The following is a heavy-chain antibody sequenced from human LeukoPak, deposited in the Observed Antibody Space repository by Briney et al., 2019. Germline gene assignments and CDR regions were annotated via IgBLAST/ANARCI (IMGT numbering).Heavy chain of an antibody. CDR1: GASISSYY. CDR3: VSPRGFSYGYFDY. Sequence: PSETLSLTCTVSGASISSYYWSWIRQPPGKGLEWIGSIYYSKNTYYNPSLKSRVTISADTSKNQISLTLGSVSATDTAVYYCVSPRGFSYGYFDYWGQGTLVTVSS. J-gene: IGHJ4*02. V-gene: IGHV4-59*05. CDR2: IYYSKNT. D-gene: IGHD5-18*01.